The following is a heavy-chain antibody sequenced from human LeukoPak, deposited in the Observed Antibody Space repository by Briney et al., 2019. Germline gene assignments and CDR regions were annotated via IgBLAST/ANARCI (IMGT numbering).Heavy chain of an antibody. CDR1: GFTFSSYA. D-gene: IGHD6-13*01. J-gene: IGHJ4*02. V-gene: IGHV3-30*14. CDR3: ATAGTFDY. CDR2: ISYDGSNK. Sequence: GGSLRLSCAASGFTFSSYAMHWVRQAPGKGLEWVAVISYDGSNKYYADSVKGRFTISRDNSKNTLYLQMNSLRAEDTAVYYCATAGTFDYWGQGTLVTVSS.